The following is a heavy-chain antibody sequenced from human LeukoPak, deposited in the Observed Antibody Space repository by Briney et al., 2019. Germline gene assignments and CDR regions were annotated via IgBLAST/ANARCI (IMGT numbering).Heavy chain of an antibody. D-gene: IGHD3-22*01. CDR2: ISYDGSNK. V-gene: IGHV3-30-3*01. J-gene: IGHJ4*02. Sequence: GRSLRLSCAASGFTFSSYAMHWVRQAPGKGLEWVAVISYDGSNKYYADSVKGRFTISRDNSKNTLYLQMNSLRAEDTALYYCAKANHYYDSSGQPYFDYWGQGTLVTVSS. CDR1: GFTFSSYA. CDR3: AKANHYYDSSGQPYFDY.